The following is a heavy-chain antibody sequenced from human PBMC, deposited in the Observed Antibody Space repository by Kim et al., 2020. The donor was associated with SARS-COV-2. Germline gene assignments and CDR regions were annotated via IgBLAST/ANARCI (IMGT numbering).Heavy chain of an antibody. CDR3: ARGRHYYDGHLGY. V-gene: IGHV4-34*01. CDR2: INHSGST. J-gene: IGHJ4*02. D-gene: IGHD3-22*01. CDR1: GGSFSGYY. Sequence: SETLSLTCAVYGGSFSGYYWSWIRQPPGKGLEWIGEINHSGSTNYNPSLKSRVTISVDTSKNQFSLKLSSVTAADTAVYYCARGRHYYDGHLGYWGQGTLVTVSS.